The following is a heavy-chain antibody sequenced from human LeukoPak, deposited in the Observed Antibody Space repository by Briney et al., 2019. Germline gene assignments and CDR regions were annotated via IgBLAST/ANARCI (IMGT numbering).Heavy chain of an antibody. CDR3: ARTGYCSSTSCYSGFDY. CDR1: GYTFPSYG. CDR2: INAYNGDT. Sequence: ASVTVSCMASGYTFPSYGISWVRQAPGQGGEWVGWINAYNGDTNYAQKLKGRVTMTTDTSTSTAYMELRSLRSDDTAVYYCARTGYCSSTSCYSGFDYWGQGTLVTVSS. V-gene: IGHV1-18*01. D-gene: IGHD2-2*02. J-gene: IGHJ4*02.